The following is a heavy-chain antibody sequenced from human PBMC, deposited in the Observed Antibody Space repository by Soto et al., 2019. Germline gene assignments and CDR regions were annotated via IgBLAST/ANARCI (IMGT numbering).Heavy chain of an antibody. J-gene: IGHJ3*02. CDR3: ARQEGSSWGAFDI. Sequence: PGESLKISFKDSTYTFTSYWIGWVRQMPGKGLEWMGIIYAGDSDTRYSPSFQGQVTISADKSISTAYLQWSSLRASDTAMYYCARQEGSSWGAFDIWGQGTMVTVSS. V-gene: IGHV5-51*01. D-gene: IGHD6-13*01. CDR2: IYAGDSDT. CDR1: TYTFTSYW.